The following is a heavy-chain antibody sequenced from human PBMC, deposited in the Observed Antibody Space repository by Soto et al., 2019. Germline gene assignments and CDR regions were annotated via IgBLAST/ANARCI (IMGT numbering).Heavy chain of an antibody. CDR3: ARGVYGENWFDP. Sequence: QLQLQESGPGLVKPSQTLSLTCTVSGGSISSGGYYWSWIRQHPGKGLEWIGYIYYSGSTYYNPSLKSRVTISVDTSKNQFSLKLSSVTAADTAVYYCARGVYGENWFDPWGQGTLVTVSS. J-gene: IGHJ5*02. V-gene: IGHV4-31*03. D-gene: IGHD3-10*01. CDR1: GGSISSGGYY. CDR2: IYYSGST.